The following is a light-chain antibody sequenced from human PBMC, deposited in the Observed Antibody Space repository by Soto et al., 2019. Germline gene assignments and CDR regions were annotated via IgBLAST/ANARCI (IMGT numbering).Light chain of an antibody. Sequence: IRMTQSPSTLSSSVGDRVTITCRASQSISSWLAWYQQKPGKASKRLIYDGSSLESGVPSRFSGSGSGTEFTLTISSLQPDDFATYYCQQYNSYSRTFGQGTMV. J-gene: IGKJ1*01. CDR2: DGS. CDR3: QQYNSYSRT. CDR1: QSISSW. V-gene: IGKV1-5*01.